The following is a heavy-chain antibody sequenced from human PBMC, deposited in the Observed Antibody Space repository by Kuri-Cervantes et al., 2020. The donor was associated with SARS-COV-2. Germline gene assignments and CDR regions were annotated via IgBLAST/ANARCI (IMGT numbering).Heavy chain of an antibody. Sequence: GESLKISCAASGFTFSSYGMHWVRQAPGKGLEWVAVISYDGSNKYYADSVKGRFTISRDNSKNTLYLQMNSLRAEDTAVYYCARGNGGITIFGVVIIPVGEFDYWGQGTLVTVSS. J-gene: IGHJ4*02. D-gene: IGHD3-3*01. CDR2: ISYDGSNK. CDR3: ARGNGGITIFGVVIIPVGEFDY. V-gene: IGHV3-30*19. CDR1: GFTFSSYG.